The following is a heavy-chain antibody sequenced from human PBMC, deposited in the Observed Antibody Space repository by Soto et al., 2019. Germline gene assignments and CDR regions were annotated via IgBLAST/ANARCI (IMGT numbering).Heavy chain of an antibody. CDR3: ARANY. Sequence: EVQLVESGGGLVQPGGSLRLSCAASGFTFSSNWMSWVRQAPGKGLEWVANIKHDGSEKYYVDSVKGRFTISRDNAKNSLYLQMNSLRAKDTAVYYCARANYWGQGTLVTVSS. V-gene: IGHV3-7*03. CDR1: GFTFSSNW. CDR2: IKHDGSEK. J-gene: IGHJ4*02.